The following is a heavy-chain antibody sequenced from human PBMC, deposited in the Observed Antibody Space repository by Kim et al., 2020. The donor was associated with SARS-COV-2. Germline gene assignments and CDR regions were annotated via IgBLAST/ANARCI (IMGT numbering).Heavy chain of an antibody. J-gene: IGHJ4*02. Sequence: GGSLRLSCAASGFTVSSNYMTWVRQAPGRGLEWVSVIYSGGYTYYADSVTGRFTISRDNSKNTLYLQMNSLRAEDTAVYYCARGKYCSTTSCSFDCWGQG. CDR3: ARGKYCSTTSCSFDC. CDR2: IYSGGYT. D-gene: IGHD2-2*01. CDR1: GFTVSSNY. V-gene: IGHV3-66*01.